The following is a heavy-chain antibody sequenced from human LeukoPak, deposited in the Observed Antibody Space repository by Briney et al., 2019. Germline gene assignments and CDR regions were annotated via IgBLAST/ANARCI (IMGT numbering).Heavy chain of an antibody. D-gene: IGHD2-2*01. V-gene: IGHV3-48*02. CDR1: GFTFSSYS. Sequence: GGSLRLSCAASGFTFSSYSMNWVRQAPGKGLEWVSYISSGSSTIRYADSVKCRSTISRDNAKVSLYLQMNSLRDEDTAVYYCARGAPAAVWDFDYWGQGTLVTVAS. CDR3: ARGAPAAVWDFDY. CDR2: ISSGSSTI. J-gene: IGHJ4*02.